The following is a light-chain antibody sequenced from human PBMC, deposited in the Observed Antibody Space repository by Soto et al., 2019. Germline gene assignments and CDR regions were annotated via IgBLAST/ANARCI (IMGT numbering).Light chain of an antibody. Sequence: DIQMTQSPSSLSASVGDRVTITCRATQSISKYLNWYQQKPGKAPKLLIYAASSLQSGVPSRFSGSGSGTEFTLTISSLQPEDFATYYCQQSYNTPALTFGGGTRVEI. V-gene: IGKV1-39*01. CDR3: QQSYNTPALT. J-gene: IGKJ4*01. CDR2: AAS. CDR1: QSISKY.